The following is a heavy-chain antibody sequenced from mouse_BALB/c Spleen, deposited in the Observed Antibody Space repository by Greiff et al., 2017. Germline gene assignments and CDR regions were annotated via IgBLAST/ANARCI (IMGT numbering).Heavy chain of an antibody. CDR3: TTYYGSSTGFAY. D-gene: IGHD1-1*01. J-gene: IGHJ3*01. V-gene: IGHV1-69*02. CDR2: IYPSDSYT. CDR1: GYTFTSYW. Sequence: VQLQQPGAELVRPGASVKLSCKASGYTFTSYWINWVKQRPGQGLEWIGNIYPSDSYTNYNQKFKDKATLTVDKSSSTAYMQLSSPTSEDSAVYYCTTYYGSSTGFAYWGQGTLVTVSA.